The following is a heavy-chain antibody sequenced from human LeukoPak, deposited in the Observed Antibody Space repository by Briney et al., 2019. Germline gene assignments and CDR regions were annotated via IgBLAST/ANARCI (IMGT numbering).Heavy chain of an antibody. Sequence: GGSLRLSCAASGFTFDDYAMHWVRQAPGKGLEWVSGISWNSGSIGYADSVKGRFTISRDNAKNSLYLQMNSLRAEDTALYYCAKDGPDSSGWYYFDYWGQGTLVTVSS. CDR1: GFTFDDYA. J-gene: IGHJ4*02. D-gene: IGHD6-19*01. CDR2: ISWNSGSI. V-gene: IGHV3-9*01. CDR3: AKDGPDSSGWYYFDY.